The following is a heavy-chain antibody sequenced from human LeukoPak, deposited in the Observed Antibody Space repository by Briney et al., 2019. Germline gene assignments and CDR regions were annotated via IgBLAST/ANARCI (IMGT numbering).Heavy chain of an antibody. Sequence: SETLSLTCTVSGGSVSSGSYYWNWIRQPPGKGLEWIGYIYYSGSTNYNPSLKSRVTISADTSKNQFSLKLSSVTAADTAVYYCARDGDYWGQGTLVTVSS. CDR2: IYYSGST. CDR1: GGSVSSGSYY. V-gene: IGHV4-61*01. CDR3: ARDGDY. J-gene: IGHJ4*02.